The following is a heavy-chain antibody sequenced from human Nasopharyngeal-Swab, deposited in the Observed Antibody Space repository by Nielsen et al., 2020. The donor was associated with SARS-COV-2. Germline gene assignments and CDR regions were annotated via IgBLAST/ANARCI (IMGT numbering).Heavy chain of an antibody. V-gene: IGHV4-39*01. CDR3: ARREYYYDSSGYYPFDY. D-gene: IGHD3-22*01. CDR2: IYYSGST. Sequence: SETLSLTCTVSGGSISSSSYYWGWIRQPPGKGLEWIGSIYYSGSTYYNPSLKSRVTISVDTSKNQFSLKLSSVTAADTAVYYCARREYYYDSSGYYPFDYWSQGTLVTVSS. J-gene: IGHJ4*02. CDR1: GGSISSSSYY.